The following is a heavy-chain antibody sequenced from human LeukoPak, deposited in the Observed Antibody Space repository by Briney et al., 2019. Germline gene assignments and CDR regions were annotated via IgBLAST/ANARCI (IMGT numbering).Heavy chain of an antibody. CDR3: ARDTDYYDSSGYYHPFDY. J-gene: IGHJ4*02. Sequence: ASVKVSCKASGYTXTSYGISWVRQAPGQGLEWMGWISAYNGNTNYAQKLQGRVTMTTDTSTSTAYMELRSLRSEDTAVYYCARDTDYYDSSGYYHPFDYWGQGTLVTVSS. V-gene: IGHV1-18*01. CDR1: GYTXTSYG. CDR2: ISAYNGNT. D-gene: IGHD3-22*01.